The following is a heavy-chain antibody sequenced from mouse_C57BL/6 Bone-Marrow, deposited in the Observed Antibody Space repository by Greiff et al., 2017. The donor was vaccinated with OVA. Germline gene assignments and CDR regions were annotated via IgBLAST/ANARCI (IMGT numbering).Heavy chain of an antibody. J-gene: IGHJ2*01. CDR3: AKGTVY. Sequence: QVQLQQSGAELVRPGASVKLSCKASGYTFTDYYINWVKQRPGQGLEWIARIYPGSGNTYYNEKFKGKATLTAEKSSSTAYMQLSSLTSEDSAVYFCAKGTVYWGQGTTLTVSS. CDR1: GYTFTDYY. CDR2: IYPGSGNT. D-gene: IGHD2-14*01. V-gene: IGHV1-76*01.